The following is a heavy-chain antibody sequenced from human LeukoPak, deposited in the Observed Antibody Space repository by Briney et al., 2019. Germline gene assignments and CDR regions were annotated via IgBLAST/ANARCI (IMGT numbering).Heavy chain of an antibody. CDR3: ARGLLRDGYTYTYSFDY. CDR2: VYMGGTT. CDR1: GFTVSTNY. D-gene: IGHD5-18*01. J-gene: IGHJ4*02. Sequence: GGSLRLSCAASGFTVSTNYMNWVRQAPGKGLEWVSVVYMGGTTYYADSVKGRFTISRDSTKNTVYLQMNNLRAEDTAVYYCARGLLRDGYTYTYSFDYWGQGALVTVSS. V-gene: IGHV3-66*01.